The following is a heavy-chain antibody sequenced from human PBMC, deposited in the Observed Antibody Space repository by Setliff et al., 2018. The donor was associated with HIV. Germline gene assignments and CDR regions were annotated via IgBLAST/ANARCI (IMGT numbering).Heavy chain of an antibody. D-gene: IGHD6-13*01. J-gene: IGHJ6*02. Sequence: SETLSLTCAVYGVSFSGYYWSWIRQPPGKGLEWIGEINHRGITNYSPSLKSRVTISVDTSKNQFSLKLRSVTAADTAVYYCARVVWMAAAGTIDYYYYGMDIWGQGTTGTVS. CDR3: ARVVWMAAAGTIDYYYYGMDI. V-gene: IGHV4-34*01. CDR1: GVSFSGYY. CDR2: INHRGIT.